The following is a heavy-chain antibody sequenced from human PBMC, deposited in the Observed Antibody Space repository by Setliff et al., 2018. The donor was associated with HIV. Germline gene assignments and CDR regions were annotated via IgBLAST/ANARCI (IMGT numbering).Heavy chain of an antibody. V-gene: IGHV4-39*07. J-gene: IGHJ4*02. CDR3: ARGDYYDSTGYEGLDS. Sequence: SETLSLTCSVSGGSVMSSVYYWAWIRQPPGKGLEWIGSISFSGTYLNPSLKSRVTISVDRSKDQFSLKMTSVTAADTAVYFCARGDYYDSTGYEGLDSWGQGTLVTVPQ. D-gene: IGHD3-22*01. CDR2: ISFSGT. CDR1: GGSVMSSVYY.